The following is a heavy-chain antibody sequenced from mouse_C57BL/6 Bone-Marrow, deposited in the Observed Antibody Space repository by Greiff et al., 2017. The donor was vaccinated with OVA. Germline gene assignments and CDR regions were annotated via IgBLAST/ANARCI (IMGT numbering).Heavy chain of an antibody. V-gene: IGHV14-4*01. J-gene: IGHJ4*01. D-gene: IGHD1-1*01. CDR2: IDPENGDT. CDR3: TTGGITTVGEEYYAMDY. Sequence: VQLQQSGAELVRPGASVKLSCTASGFTIKDDYMHWVKQRPEQGLEWIGWIDPENGDTEYASKFQGKATITADTSSNTAYLQLSSLTSEDTAVYYCTTGGITTVGEEYYAMDYWGQGTSVTVSS. CDR1: GFTIKDDY.